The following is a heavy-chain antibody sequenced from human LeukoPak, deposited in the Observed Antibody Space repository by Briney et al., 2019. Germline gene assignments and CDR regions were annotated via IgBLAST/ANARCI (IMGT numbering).Heavy chain of an antibody. V-gene: IGHV1-2*02. D-gene: IGHD3-16*01. CDR3: ARGGSLLFGVLND. Sequence: ASVKVSCKASGYTFTDYYVHWVRQAPGQGLEWMGWINPNSGGTNYAQKFQGRVTMTRDTSISTAYMELSRLRSDDTAMYYCARGGSLLFGVLNDWGQGTLVTVSS. CDR2: INPNSGGT. J-gene: IGHJ4*02. CDR1: GYTFTDYY.